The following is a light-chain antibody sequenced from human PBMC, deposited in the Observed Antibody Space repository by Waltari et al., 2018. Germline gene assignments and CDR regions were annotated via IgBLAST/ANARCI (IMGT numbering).Light chain of an antibody. Sequence: DIVLTQSPGTLSLSPGERVSLSGRASQSVSRALAWYQQKPGQTPRLLLYGASTRATGIPDRFSGSGSGTDFSLTISRLEPEDFAVYYCQHYVRLPVTFGQGTKVEIK. CDR3: QHYVRLPVT. CDR1: QSVSRA. J-gene: IGKJ1*01. V-gene: IGKV3-20*01. CDR2: GAS.